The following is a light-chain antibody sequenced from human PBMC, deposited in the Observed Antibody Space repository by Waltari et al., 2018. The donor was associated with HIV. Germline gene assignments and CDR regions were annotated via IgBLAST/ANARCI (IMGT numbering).Light chain of an antibody. CDR1: TTNLEDNY. V-gene: IGLV1-51*01. Sequence: QSVLTQPPSISAAPGQNITISCSGSTTNLEDNYVFCYQHLPGTAPKLLIYDNNKRPSDIPDRFSGSKSGTSATLGITGLQTGDEADYYCGTWDSSPSGFYVFGTGTKVTVL. CDR2: DNN. CDR3: GTWDSSPSGFYV. J-gene: IGLJ1*01.